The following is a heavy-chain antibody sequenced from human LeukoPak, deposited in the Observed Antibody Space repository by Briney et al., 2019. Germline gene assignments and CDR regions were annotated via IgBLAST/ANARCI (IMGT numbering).Heavy chain of an antibody. J-gene: IGHJ4*02. CDR2: IYYSGST. V-gene: IGHV4-39*07. CDR1: GGSISSSSYY. Sequence: PSETLSLTCTVSGGSISSSSYYWGWIRQPPGKGLEWIGSIYYSGSTYYNPSLKSRVTISVDTSKNQFSLKLSSVTAADTAVYYCARAHPQGWYSSSWYYFDYWGQGTLVTVSS. D-gene: IGHD6-13*01. CDR3: ARAHPQGWYSSSWYYFDY.